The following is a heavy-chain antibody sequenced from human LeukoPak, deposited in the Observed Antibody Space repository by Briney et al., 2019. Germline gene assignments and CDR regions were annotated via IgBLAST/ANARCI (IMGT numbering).Heavy chain of an antibody. CDR1: GFTFSSYA. CDR2: ISWNSGSI. CDR3: AKGLDSGSYSSLDY. Sequence: QSGGSLRLSCAASGFTFSSYAMSWVRQAPGKGLEWVSGISWNSGSIGYADSVKGRFTISRDNAKNSLYLQMNSLRAEDTALYYCAKGLDSGSYSSLDYWGQGTLVTVSS. V-gene: IGHV3-9*01. J-gene: IGHJ4*02. D-gene: IGHD1-26*01.